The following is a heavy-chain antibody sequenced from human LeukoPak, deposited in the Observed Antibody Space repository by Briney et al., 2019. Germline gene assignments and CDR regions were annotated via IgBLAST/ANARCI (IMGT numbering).Heavy chain of an antibody. CDR3: ATSEGANYVYGMDV. CDR1: GGSFSGYY. V-gene: IGHV4-34*01. Sequence: SETLSLTCAVYGGSFSGYYWSWIRQPPGKGLEWIGVINHSGSTNYNPSLKSRVTISVDTPKNQFSLKLSSVTAADTAVYYCATSEGANYVYGMDVWGQGTTVTVSS. CDR2: INHSGST. J-gene: IGHJ6*02.